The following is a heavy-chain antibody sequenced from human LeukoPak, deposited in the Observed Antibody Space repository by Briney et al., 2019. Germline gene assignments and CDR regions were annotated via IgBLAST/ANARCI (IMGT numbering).Heavy chain of an antibody. CDR1: GGSFSGYY. J-gene: IGHJ4*02. Sequence: SETLSLTCAVYGGSFSGYYWSWIRQPPGKGLEWIGEINHSGSTNYNPSLKSRVTISVDTSKNQFSLKLSSVTAADTAVYYCASTYYYDSSGLLRDYWGQGTLVTVSS. CDR3: ASTYYYDSSGLLRDY. CDR2: INHSGST. D-gene: IGHD3-22*01. V-gene: IGHV4-34*01.